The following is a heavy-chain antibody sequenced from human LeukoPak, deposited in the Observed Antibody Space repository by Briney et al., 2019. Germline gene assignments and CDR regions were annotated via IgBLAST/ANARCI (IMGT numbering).Heavy chain of an antibody. CDR2: FDPEDGET. CDR1: GYTLTELS. D-gene: IGHD4-17*01. Sequence: GASVKVSCKVSGYTLTELSMHGVRQAPGKGREWMGGFDPEDGETIYAQKFQGRVTMTEDTSTDTAYMELSSLRSEDTAVYYCATALYGVYPTGGWFDPWGQGTLVTVSS. V-gene: IGHV1-24*01. CDR3: ATALYGVYPTGGWFDP. J-gene: IGHJ5*02.